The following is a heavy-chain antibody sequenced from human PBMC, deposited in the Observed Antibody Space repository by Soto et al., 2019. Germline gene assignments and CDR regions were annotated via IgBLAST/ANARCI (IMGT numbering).Heavy chain of an antibody. CDR3: ARGVLSSTSCYH. Sequence: ASVKVSCKASGYTFTSYDINWVRQATGQGLEWMGWMNTNSGNTGYAQKFQGRVTMTRNTSISTAYMELSSLRSEDTAVYYCARGVLSSTSCYHWGKGTTVTVSS. CDR2: MNTNSGNT. CDR1: GYTFTSYD. J-gene: IGHJ6*04. V-gene: IGHV1-8*01. D-gene: IGHD2-2*01.